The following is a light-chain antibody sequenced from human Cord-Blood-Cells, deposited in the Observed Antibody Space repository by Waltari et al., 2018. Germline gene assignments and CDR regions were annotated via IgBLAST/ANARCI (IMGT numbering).Light chain of an antibody. CDR1: SSTIRPHY. J-gene: IGLJ3*02. CDR3: AAWDDSLSGPV. V-gene: IGLV1-47*01. CDR2: RNT. Sequence: SVLTQPPSASGPPGQRGTISCSGRSSTIRPHYVYWSQQLPGTAPKLLIYRNTQPPSGVPDRFSVSKSGTSASLALSGLRSEDEADYYCAAWDDSLSGPVFGGGTKLTVL.